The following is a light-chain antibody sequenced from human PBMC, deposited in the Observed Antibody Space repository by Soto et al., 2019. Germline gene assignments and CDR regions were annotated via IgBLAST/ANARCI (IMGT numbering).Light chain of an antibody. CDR1: RSLLHTNGYNY. CDR2: LGS. V-gene: IGKV2-28*01. Sequence: IVTTQSPLSLPVTPGEPASISCRSSRSLLHTNGYNYLDWYLQKPGQSPQLLIYLGSNRASGVPDRFSGSGSGTDFTLKISRVEAEDVGVYYCMQALQTPLTFGPGTKVDIK. CDR3: MQALQTPLT. J-gene: IGKJ3*01.